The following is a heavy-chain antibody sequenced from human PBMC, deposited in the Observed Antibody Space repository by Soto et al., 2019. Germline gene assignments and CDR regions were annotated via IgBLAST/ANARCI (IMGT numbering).Heavy chain of an antibody. CDR2: INAGNGNT. J-gene: IGHJ4*02. D-gene: IGHD3-16*01. CDR1: GYTFTSYA. V-gene: IGHV1-3*01. Sequence: GESLKISCKASGYTFTSYAMHWVRQAPGQRLEWMGWINAGNGNTKYSQKFQGRVTITRDTSASTAYMELSSLRSEDTAVYYCARAVGGPTSNLDYWGQGTLVTVSS. CDR3: ARAVGGPTSNLDY.